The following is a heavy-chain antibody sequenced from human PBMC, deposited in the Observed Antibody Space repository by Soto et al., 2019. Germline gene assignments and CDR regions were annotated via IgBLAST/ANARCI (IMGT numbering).Heavy chain of an antibody. CDR2: IYHSGST. J-gene: IGHJ5*02. V-gene: IGHV4-4*02. CDR3: ARGELEPRTWFDP. CDR1: GGSISSSNW. D-gene: IGHD1-1*01. Sequence: PSETLSLTCAVSGGSISSSNWWSWVRQPPGKGLEWIGEIYHSGSTNYNPSLKSRVTISVDKSKNQFSLKLSSVTAADTAVYYCARGELEPRTWFDPWGRGTLVTVSS.